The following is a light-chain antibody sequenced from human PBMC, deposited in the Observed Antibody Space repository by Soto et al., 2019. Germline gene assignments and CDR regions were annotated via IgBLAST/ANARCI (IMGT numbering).Light chain of an antibody. CDR3: GSYTTTSTYV. CDR1: SSDVGSYNY. Sequence: QSALTQPASVSGSPGQSITISCTGTSSDVGSYNYVSWYQQHPGKAPKLMVYDVSNRPSGASNRFSGSKSGNTASLTISGLQAEDEADYYCGSYTTTSTYVFGPGTKVTVL. V-gene: IGLV2-14*01. J-gene: IGLJ1*01. CDR2: DVS.